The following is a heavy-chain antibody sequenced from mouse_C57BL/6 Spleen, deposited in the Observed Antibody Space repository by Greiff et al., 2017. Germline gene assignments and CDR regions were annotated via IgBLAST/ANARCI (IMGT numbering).Heavy chain of an antibody. CDR1: GFTFSSYG. V-gene: IGHV5-6*01. J-gene: IGHJ2*01. Sequence: EVKVVESGGDLVKPGGSLKLSCAASGFTFSSYGMSWVRQTPDKRLEWVATISSGGSYTYYPDSVKGRFTISRDNAKNTLYLQMSSLKSEDTAMYYCARFYSNFPFDYWGQGTTLTVSS. D-gene: IGHD2-5*01. CDR2: ISSGGSYT. CDR3: ARFYSNFPFDY.